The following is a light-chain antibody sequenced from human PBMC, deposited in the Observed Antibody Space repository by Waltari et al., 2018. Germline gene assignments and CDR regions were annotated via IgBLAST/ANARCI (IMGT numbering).Light chain of an antibody. Sequence: DIQMTQSPSSLSASVGDRVTITCRASQSIGSYLNWYQQKPGKPPKLLIYAAPGLQGGVPSRFSGSGSGTDFALTISSLRPEDSASYYCQQSYSTPHLTFGGGTKVEIK. V-gene: IGKV1-39*01. CDR2: AAP. CDR3: QQSYSTPHLT. CDR1: QSIGSY. J-gene: IGKJ4*01.